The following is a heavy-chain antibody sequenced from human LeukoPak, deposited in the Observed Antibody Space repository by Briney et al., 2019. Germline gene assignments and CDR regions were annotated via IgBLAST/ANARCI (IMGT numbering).Heavy chain of an antibody. V-gene: IGHV3-23*01. CDR3: AKDFSAVPIFDY. J-gene: IGHJ4*02. D-gene: IGHD4-11*01. CDR1: GFTFSSYA. CDR2: ISGSGGST. Sequence: PGGSLRLSCAASGFTFSSYAMSWVRQAPGKGLEWVSAISGSGGSTYYADSVKGRLTISRDNSKNTLYLQMNSLRAEDTAVYYCAKDFSAVPIFDYWGQGTLVTVSS.